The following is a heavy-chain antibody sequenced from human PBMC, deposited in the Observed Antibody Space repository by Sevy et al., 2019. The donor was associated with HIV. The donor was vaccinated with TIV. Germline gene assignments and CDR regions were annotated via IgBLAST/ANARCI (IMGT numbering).Heavy chain of an antibody. D-gene: IGHD3-3*01. CDR1: GYTLNDYG. CDR3: SRVDPYYEFGDV. V-gene: IGHV1-18*01. CDR2: VTTYKDST. Sequence: ASVKVSCKASGYTLNDYGISWVRQAPGQGLAWIVWVTTYKDSTNYAQNFQGRVTLTTDTSTNTAYMELRSLRSDDTAVYYCSRVDPYYEFGDVWGQGTTVTVSS. J-gene: IGHJ6*02.